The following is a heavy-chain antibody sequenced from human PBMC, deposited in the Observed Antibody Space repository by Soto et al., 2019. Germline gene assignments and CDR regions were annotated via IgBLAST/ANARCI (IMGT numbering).Heavy chain of an antibody. CDR1: GDSVSSNIAA. Sequence: PSETLSLTCAISGDSVSSNIAAWNWIRQSPSRGLEWLGRTYYRSKWYNDYAVSVKSRITINPDTSKNQFSLQLNSVTPEDTAVYYCATAIAVAGTYYYYGMDVWGQGTTVTVSS. V-gene: IGHV6-1*01. J-gene: IGHJ6*02. CDR2: TYYRSKWYN. D-gene: IGHD6-19*01. CDR3: ATAIAVAGTYYYYGMDV.